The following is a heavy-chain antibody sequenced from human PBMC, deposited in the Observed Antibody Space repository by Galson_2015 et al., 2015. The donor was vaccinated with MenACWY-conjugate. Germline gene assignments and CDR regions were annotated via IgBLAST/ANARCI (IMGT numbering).Heavy chain of an antibody. CDR1: GFTFSNYA. CDR2: ITGSGRGT. CDR3: ARLRATTVYDAFDI. V-gene: IGHV3-23*01. D-gene: IGHD4-11*01. Sequence: SLRLSCAASGFTFSNYAMSWVRQAPGKGLEWVSAITGSGRGTYYADSVKGRFTISRGNSKNTLYLQMHSLRAEETAVYYCARLRATTVYDAFDIWGQGTMVTVSS. J-gene: IGHJ3*02.